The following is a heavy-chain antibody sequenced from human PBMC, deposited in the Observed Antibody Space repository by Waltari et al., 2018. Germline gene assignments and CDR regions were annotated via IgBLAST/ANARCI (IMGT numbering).Heavy chain of an antibody. D-gene: IGHD6-13*01. Sequence: QVQLQESGPGLVKPSETLSLTCTVSGGSISSYYWRWIRQPPGKGLELFGYIYYSGSTNFNPSLKSRVTISVDTAKNQCSLRLSSVTAADTAVYYCASTTIAAAGVIDYWGQGTLVTVSS. V-gene: IGHV4-59*01. CDR1: GGSISSYY. J-gene: IGHJ4*02. CDR2: IYYSGST. CDR3: ASTTIAAAGVIDY.